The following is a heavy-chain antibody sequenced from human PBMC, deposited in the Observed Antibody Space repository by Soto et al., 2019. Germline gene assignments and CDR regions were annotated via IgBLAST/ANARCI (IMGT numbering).Heavy chain of an antibody. J-gene: IGHJ3*02. V-gene: IGHV3-33*01. CDR1: GFTFSSYG. CDR3: AREARHIVVVTANPGAFYI. D-gene: IGHD2-21*02. CDR2: IWYDGSNK. Sequence: QVQLVESGGGVVQPGRSLRLSCAASGFTFSSYGMHWVRQAPGKGLEWVAVIWYDGSNKYYADSVKGRFTISRDNSKNTLYLQMNSLGAEDTAVYYCAREARHIVVVTANPGAFYIWVQGTMVTVSS.